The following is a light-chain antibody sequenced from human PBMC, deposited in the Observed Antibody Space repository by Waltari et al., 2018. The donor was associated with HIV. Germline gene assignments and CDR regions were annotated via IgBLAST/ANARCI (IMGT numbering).Light chain of an antibody. CDR2: PLL. J-gene: IGKJ1*01. CDR1: QSLSRVF. CDR3: QQYGDSTS. V-gene: IGKV3-20*01. Sequence: EIVLTQSPRTLSLSPGERATLSCRPSQSLSRVFVSCSQQRPGQAPRLSIYPLLRWATRIPDRSSSGWSRTDFTIISTRQEPEDFAVYYRQQYGDSTSFGQGTKVEIK.